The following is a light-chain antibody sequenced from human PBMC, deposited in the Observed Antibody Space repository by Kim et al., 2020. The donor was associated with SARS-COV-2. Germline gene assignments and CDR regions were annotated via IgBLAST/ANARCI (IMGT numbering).Light chain of an antibody. CDR1: SSDIGGYNY. J-gene: IGLJ1*01. CDR2: DVS. Sequence: QSALVQPASVSGSPGQSITISCTGASSDIGGYNYVSWYQQHPGKAPKLMIYDVSNRPSGVSSRFSGSKSGNTASLTISGLQADDEADYYCSSYTRSSTLYVFGTGTKVTVL. V-gene: IGLV2-14*03. CDR3: SSYTRSSTLYV.